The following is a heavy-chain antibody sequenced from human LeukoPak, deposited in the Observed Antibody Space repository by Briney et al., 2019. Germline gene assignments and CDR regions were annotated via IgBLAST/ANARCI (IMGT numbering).Heavy chain of an antibody. D-gene: IGHD6-13*01. Sequence: QPGGSLRLSCAASGFTVSSNYMSWVRQAPGKGLEWVSVIYSGGSTYYADSVKGRFTISRDNSKNTLYLQMNSLRAEDTAVYYCARVEAAAGRYYFDYWGQGTLVTVSS. CDR2: IYSGGST. J-gene: IGHJ4*02. V-gene: IGHV3-66*01. CDR3: ARVEAAAGRYYFDY. CDR1: GFTVSSNY.